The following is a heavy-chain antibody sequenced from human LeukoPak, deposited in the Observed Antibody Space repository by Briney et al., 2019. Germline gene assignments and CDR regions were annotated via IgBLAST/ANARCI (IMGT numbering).Heavy chain of an antibody. CDR2: ISNEGSHT. CDR3: ARGEYGSGSYHIDY. V-gene: IGHV3-74*01. CDR1: GFTFSSYW. D-gene: IGHD3-10*01. J-gene: IGHJ4*02. Sequence: GGSLRLSCAASGFTFSSYWMHWVRQPPGKGLVWVARISNEGSHTFYADSVKGRFTISRDNAKNSLYLQMNSLRDEDTAVYYCARGEYGSGSYHIDYWGQGTLVTVSS.